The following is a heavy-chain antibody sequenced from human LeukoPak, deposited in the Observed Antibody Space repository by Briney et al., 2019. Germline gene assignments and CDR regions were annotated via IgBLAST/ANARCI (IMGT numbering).Heavy chain of an antibody. CDR3: AKVGYGSLQGYYYGMDV. V-gene: IGHV3-30*18. D-gene: IGHD3-10*01. Sequence: GGSLRLSCAASGFTFSSYGMHWVRQAPGKGLEWVAVISYDGSNKYYADSVKGRFTISRDNSKNTLYLQMNNLRAEDTAVYYCAKVGYGSLQGYYYGMDVWGQGTTVTVSS. CDR1: GFTFSSYG. J-gene: IGHJ6*02. CDR2: ISYDGSNK.